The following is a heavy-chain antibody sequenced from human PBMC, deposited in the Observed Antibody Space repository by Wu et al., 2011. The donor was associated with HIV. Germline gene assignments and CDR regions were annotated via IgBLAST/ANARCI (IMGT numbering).Heavy chain of an antibody. Sequence: QLVQSGAEVTKPGSSVKISCKSSGGAFSNFAITWVRQAPEQGLEWMEGSYRYFATGKYAQKFQGRITLTRNTSMSTAYMEVGSLRSDDTAVYYCTRGTIWFHPWGQGTLVTVSS. D-gene: IGHD3-3*01. CDR3: TRGTIWFHP. J-gene: IGHJ5*02. CDR1: GGAFSNFA. V-gene: IGHV1-69*06. CDR2: SYRYFATG.